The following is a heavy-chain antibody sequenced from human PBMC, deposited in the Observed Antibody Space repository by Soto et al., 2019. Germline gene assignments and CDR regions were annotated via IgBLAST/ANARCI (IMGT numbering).Heavy chain of an antibody. J-gene: IGHJ4*02. CDR1: GFTFSSYG. D-gene: IGHD2-15*01. V-gene: IGHV3-30*03. Sequence: GGSLRLSCAASGFTFSSYGMHWVRQAPGKGLEWVAVISYDGSNKYYADSVKGRFTISRDNSKNTLYLQMNSLKTEDTAGYYCTTLVVADGWGQGTLVTVSS. CDR3: TTLVVADG. CDR2: ISYDGSNK.